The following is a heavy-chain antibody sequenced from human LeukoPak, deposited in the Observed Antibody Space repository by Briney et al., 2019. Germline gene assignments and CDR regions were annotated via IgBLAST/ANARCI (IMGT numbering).Heavy chain of an antibody. D-gene: IGHD1-26*01. V-gene: IGHV4-31*03. CDR1: GGSISTTDHY. J-gene: IGHJ5*02. CDR2: IYYSGTA. CDR3: AKGSAELRNWFDP. Sequence: PSQTLSLTCTVPGGSISTTDHYWSWIRQLPGKGLEWIGYIYYSGTASYNPSLRSRVTISVDTSTNQFFLKLNAVTDADTGLYYCAKGSAELRNWFDPWGQGTLVTVS.